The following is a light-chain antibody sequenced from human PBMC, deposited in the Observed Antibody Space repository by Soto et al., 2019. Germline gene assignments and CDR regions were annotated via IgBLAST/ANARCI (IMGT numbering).Light chain of an antibody. CDR3: QQYGSSPRT. V-gene: IGKV3-20*01. Sequence: EIVLTQSPGTLSLSPGERATLSCRASQSVSSSYLAWYQQKPGQAPRPLIYGASSRATGIPDRFSGSESGTDFTLSISRLEPEDFAVYYRQQYGSSPRTFGQGTKVEIK. CDR2: GAS. J-gene: IGKJ1*01. CDR1: QSVSSSY.